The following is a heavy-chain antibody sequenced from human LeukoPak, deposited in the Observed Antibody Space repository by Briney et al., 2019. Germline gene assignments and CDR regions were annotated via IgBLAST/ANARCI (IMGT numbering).Heavy chain of an antibody. CDR2: ISSSSTYI. CDR3: AKGYNSGWFES. V-gene: IGHV3-21*04. CDR1: GFTFSSYS. J-gene: IGHJ5*01. D-gene: IGHD6-19*01. Sequence: GGSLRLSCAASGFTFSSYSMNWVRQAPGKGLEWVSSISSSSTYIYYADSVKGRFTISRDISKNTLYLQMNNLRAEDTALYYCAKGYNSGWFESWGQGALVTVSS.